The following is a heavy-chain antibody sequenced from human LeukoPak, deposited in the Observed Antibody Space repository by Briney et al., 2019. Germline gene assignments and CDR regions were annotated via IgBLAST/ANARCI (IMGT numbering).Heavy chain of an antibody. V-gene: IGHV3-7*01. CDR1: GFNFISYW. Sequence: GGSLRLSCATSGFNFISYWVTWVRQAPGKGVECVANINEDGSEDFYVDSVKGRFTISRDNTMNSLYLQMNSLRAEDTALYYCVRGLATIDYWGQGTLVTVSS. CDR3: VRGLATIDY. D-gene: IGHD5-12*01. CDR2: INEDGSED. J-gene: IGHJ4*02.